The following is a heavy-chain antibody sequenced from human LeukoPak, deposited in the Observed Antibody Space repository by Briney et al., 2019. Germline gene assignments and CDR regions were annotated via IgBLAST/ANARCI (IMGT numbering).Heavy chain of an antibody. D-gene: IGHD2-21*02. CDR3: ARDCGGDCYLRYYYGMDV. CDR1: GFTFSSYS. Sequence: GGSLRLSCAASGFTFSSYSMNWVRQAPGKGLEWVSSISSSTTYIYYADSVKGRFTISRDNAKNSLYLQMNSLRAEDTAVYYCARDCGGDCYLRYYYGMDVWGQGTTVTVSS. V-gene: IGHV3-21*01. CDR2: ISSSTTYI. J-gene: IGHJ6*02.